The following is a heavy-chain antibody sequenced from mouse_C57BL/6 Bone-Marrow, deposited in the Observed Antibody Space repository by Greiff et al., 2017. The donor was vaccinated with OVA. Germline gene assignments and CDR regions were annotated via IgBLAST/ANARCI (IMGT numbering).Heavy chain of an antibody. D-gene: IGHD1-1*01. CDR2: IDPNSGGT. V-gene: IGHV1-72*01. CDR1: GYTFTSYW. CDR3: ARNYGSSYGGYYAMDY. Sequence: QVQLQQPGAELVKPGASVKLSCKASGYTFTSYWMHWVKQRPGRGLEWIGRIDPNSGGTKYNEKFKSKATLTVDKPSSTAYMQLSSLTSEDSAVYYCARNYGSSYGGYYAMDYWGQGTSVTVSS. J-gene: IGHJ4*01.